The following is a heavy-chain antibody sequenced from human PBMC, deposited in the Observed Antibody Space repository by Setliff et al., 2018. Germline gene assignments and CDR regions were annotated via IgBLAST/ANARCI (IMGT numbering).Heavy chain of an antibody. J-gene: IGHJ4*02. V-gene: IGHV4-59*01. CDR3: AKGRGEMDS. CDR1: GGSMSFSY. CDR2: IYYSGST. D-gene: IGHD3-10*01. Sequence: SETLSLTCSVSGGSMSFSYWSWIRQPPGKGLEWIGYIYYSGSTDSHPSLKSRVSISIDTSKNQFSLNVRSVTAADTAIYYCAKGRGEMDSWGQGILVTVSS.